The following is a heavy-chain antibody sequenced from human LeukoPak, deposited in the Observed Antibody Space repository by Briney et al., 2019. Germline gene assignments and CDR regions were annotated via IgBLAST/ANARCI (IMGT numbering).Heavy chain of an antibody. Sequence: GGSLRLSCAASEVTFSTYGMHWVRQAPGKGLEWVAVISYDGSNKYYADSVKGRFIISRDNSKNTLYLEMNSLRAEDTAVYYCAKAFYGYAYYFDYWGQGSLVTVSS. V-gene: IGHV3-30*18. D-gene: IGHD4-17*01. J-gene: IGHJ4*02. CDR2: ISYDGSNK. CDR1: EVTFSTYG. CDR3: AKAFYGYAYYFDY.